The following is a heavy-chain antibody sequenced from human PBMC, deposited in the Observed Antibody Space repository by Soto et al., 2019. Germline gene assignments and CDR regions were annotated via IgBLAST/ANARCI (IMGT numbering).Heavy chain of an antibody. D-gene: IGHD3-22*01. CDR3: ARGDYYDSSGYYFNFDY. V-gene: IGHV4-4*07. CDR2: IYTSGST. CDR1: GGSISSYY. Sequence: PSETLSLTCTVSGGSISSYYWSWIRQPAGKGLEWIGRIYTSGSTNYNPSLKSRVTISVDTSKNQFSLKLSSVTAADTAVYYCARGDYYDSSGYYFNFDYWGQGTLVTVSS. J-gene: IGHJ4*02.